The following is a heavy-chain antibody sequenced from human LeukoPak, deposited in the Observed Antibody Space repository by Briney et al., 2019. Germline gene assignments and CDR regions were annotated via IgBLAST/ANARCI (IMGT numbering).Heavy chain of an antibody. CDR3: ARGLLRDGYSVGAFDI. D-gene: IGHD5-24*01. CDR2: IYSGGST. Sequence: GSLKISCSASGFHVSSNYMSWVRQAPGKGLEWVSVIYSGGSTYYADSVKGRFTISRDNSKNTLYLQMNSLRAEDTAVYYCARGLLRDGYSVGAFDIWGQGTMVTVSS. CDR1: GFHVSSNY. J-gene: IGHJ3*02. V-gene: IGHV3-53*01.